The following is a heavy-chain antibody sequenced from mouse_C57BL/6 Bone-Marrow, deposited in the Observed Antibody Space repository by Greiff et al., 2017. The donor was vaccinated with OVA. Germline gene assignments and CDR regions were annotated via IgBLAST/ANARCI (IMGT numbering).Heavy chain of an antibody. V-gene: IGHV1-50*01. J-gene: IGHJ3*01. CDR2: IDPSDSYT. Sequence: QVQLQQPGAELVKPGASVKLSCKASGYTFTSYWMQWVKQRPGQGLEWIGEIDPSDSYTNYNQKFKGKATLTVEKSYSTAYMELSSLTSEDSAVYYCARSCLFWFAYWGQGTLVTVSA. CDR1: GYTFTSYW. CDR3: ARSCLFWFAY.